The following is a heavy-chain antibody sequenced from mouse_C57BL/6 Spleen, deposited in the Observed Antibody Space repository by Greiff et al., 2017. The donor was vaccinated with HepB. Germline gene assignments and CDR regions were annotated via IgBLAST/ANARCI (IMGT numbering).Heavy chain of an antibody. CDR1: GYTFTSYW. CDR2: IDPSDSYT. Sequence: QVQLQQPGAELVKPGASVKLSCKASGYTFTSYWMQWVKQRPGQGLEWIGEIDPSDSYTNYNQKFKGKATLTVDTSSSTAYMQLSSLTSEDSAVYYCSSDRGYWGQGTTLTVSS. V-gene: IGHV1-50*01. CDR3: SSDRGY. J-gene: IGHJ2*01.